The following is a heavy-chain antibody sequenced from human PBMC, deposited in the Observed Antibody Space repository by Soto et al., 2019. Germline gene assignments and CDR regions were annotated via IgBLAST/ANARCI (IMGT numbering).Heavy chain of an antibody. CDR3: ARDQYSGSWPYFDY. Sequence: PSETLSLTCTVSGGSISSGGYYWSWIRQHPGKGLEWIGYIYYSGSTYYNPSLKSRVTISVDTSKNQFSLKLSSVTAADTAVYYCARDQYSGSWPYFDYGGQGTLVTVPS. V-gene: IGHV4-31*03. CDR2: IYYSGST. CDR1: GGSISSGGYY. D-gene: IGHD6-13*01. J-gene: IGHJ4*02.